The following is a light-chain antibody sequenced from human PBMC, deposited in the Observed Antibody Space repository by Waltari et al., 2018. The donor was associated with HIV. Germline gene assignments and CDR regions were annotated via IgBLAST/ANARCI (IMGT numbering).Light chain of an antibody. CDR1: QSFSSSY. CDR2: GIS. CDR3: QQYGSSRYT. V-gene: IGKV3-20*01. Sequence: EIVLTQSPGTMSLSPGERATLSCRASQSFSSSYLAWYQQKPGQAPRLLIYGISSRVTGTPDRFSGSGSGTDFTLTISRLEPEDFAVYCCQQYGSSRYTFGQGTKLEIK. J-gene: IGKJ2*01.